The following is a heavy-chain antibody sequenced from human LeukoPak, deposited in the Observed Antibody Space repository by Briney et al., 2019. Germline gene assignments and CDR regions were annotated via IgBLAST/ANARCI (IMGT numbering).Heavy chain of an antibody. CDR2: IYYSGGT. Sequence: SETLSLTCTVSGGSISPYYWIWIRQPPGNGLEWIGYIYYSGGTNYNPSLKSRVTMSVDTSKNQFSLKLSSVTAADTAVYYCARRAAAVGTFYMDVWGKGTTVTVSS. D-gene: IGHD6-13*01. J-gene: IGHJ6*03. CDR3: ARRAAAVGTFYMDV. V-gene: IGHV4-59*01. CDR1: GGSISPYY.